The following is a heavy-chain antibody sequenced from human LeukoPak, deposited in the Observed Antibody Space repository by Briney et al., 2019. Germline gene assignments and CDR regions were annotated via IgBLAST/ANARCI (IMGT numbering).Heavy chain of an antibody. CDR1: GFPFSSYA. D-gene: IGHD2-2*01. Sequence: GGSLRLSCAASGFPFSSYAMSWVRQAPGKGLEWVSAISGSGGSTYYADSVKGRFTISRDNSKNTLYLQMNSLRAEDTAVYYCAKEPDIVVVPAAAYFDYWGQGTLVTVSS. CDR2: ISGSGGST. CDR3: AKEPDIVVVPAAAYFDY. J-gene: IGHJ4*02. V-gene: IGHV3-23*01.